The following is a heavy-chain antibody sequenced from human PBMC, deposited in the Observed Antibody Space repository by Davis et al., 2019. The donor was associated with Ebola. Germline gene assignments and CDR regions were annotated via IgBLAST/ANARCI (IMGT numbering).Heavy chain of an antibody. CDR3: ARDYSSSPQGWFDP. CDR2: IYYSGST. V-gene: IGHV4-31*03. J-gene: IGHJ5*02. CDR1: GGSISSGGYY. D-gene: IGHD6-6*01. Sequence: PSETLSLTCTVSGGSISSGGYYWSWIRQHPGKGLEWIGYIYYSGSTYYNPSLKSRVTISVDTSKNQFSLKLSSVTAADMAVYYCARDYSSSPQGWFDPWGQGTLVTVSS.